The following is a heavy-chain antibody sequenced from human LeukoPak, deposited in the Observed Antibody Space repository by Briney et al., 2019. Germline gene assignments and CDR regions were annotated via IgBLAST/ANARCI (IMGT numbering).Heavy chain of an antibody. CDR1: GFVVRNNH. J-gene: IGHJ4*02. CDR3: AKVFSYYYGSGSYSSFDY. CDR2: IYSGGDT. V-gene: IGHV3-66*02. D-gene: IGHD3-10*01. Sequence: GGSLRLSCAASGFVVRNNHMGWVRQAPGKGLEWVSLIYSGGDTSYTDSVKGRFTISRDRSKNTLYLQMNSLRAEDTAVYYCAKVFSYYYGSGSYSSFDYWGQGTLVTVSS.